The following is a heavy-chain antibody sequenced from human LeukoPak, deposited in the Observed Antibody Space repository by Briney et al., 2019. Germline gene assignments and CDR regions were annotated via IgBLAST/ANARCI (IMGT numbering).Heavy chain of an antibody. CDR1: GYTFTNYW. Sequence: GESLKISCKGSGYTFTNYWIGWVRQLPGKGLEWMGIIYPGDSDTRYSPSFQGQVTISADKSINTAYLQWSSLKASDSAMYYCARSRRYNWNDVMAFDIWGQGTMVTVSS. D-gene: IGHD1-20*01. V-gene: IGHV5-51*01. J-gene: IGHJ3*02. CDR3: ARSRRYNWNDVMAFDI. CDR2: IYPGDSDT.